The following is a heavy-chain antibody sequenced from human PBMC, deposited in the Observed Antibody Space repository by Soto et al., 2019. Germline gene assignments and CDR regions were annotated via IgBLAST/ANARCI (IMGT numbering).Heavy chain of an antibody. CDR2: IYYTGST. CDR1: GGSMRSYY. D-gene: IGHD6-25*01. CDR3: ARVGSSGWHLDY. V-gene: IGHV4-59*01. Sequence: WETLSLTCTVSGGSMRSYYWSWIRQPPEKRPEWIGYIYYTGSTNLNPSLKSRVTMSVDTSKNQFSMKLTSVTAADTAMYYCARVGSSGWHLDYWGQGALVTVSS. J-gene: IGHJ4*02.